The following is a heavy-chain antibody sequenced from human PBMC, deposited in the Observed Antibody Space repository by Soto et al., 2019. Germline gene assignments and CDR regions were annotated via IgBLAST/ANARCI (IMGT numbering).Heavy chain of an antibody. CDR3: VRDNYYYVMDV. V-gene: IGHV3-66*01. J-gene: IGHJ6*02. CDR1: GFDASVNF. CDR2: INNAFNT. Sequence: GGSLRLSCAVSGFDASVNFMTWVRQAPGKGLEWVSSINNAFNTFYADSVTGRFTISRDNSKNTLYLQMNSLRVEDTAMDYCVRDNYYYVMDVWGQGTAVTVSS.